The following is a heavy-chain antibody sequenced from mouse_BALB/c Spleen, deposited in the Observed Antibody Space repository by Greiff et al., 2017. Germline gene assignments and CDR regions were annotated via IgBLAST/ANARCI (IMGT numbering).Heavy chain of an antibody. D-gene: IGHD2-3*01. CDR3: NADYDGYHATSPFAY. V-gene: IGHV14-4*02. CDR1: GFNIKDYY. CDR2: IDPENGDT. J-gene: IGHJ3*01. Sequence: EVQLQQSGAELVRSGASVKLSCTASGFNIKDYYMHWVKQRPEQGLEWIGWIDPENGDTEYAPKFQGKATMTADTSSNTAYLQLSSLTSEDTAVYYCNADYDGYHATSPFAYWGQGTLVTGSA.